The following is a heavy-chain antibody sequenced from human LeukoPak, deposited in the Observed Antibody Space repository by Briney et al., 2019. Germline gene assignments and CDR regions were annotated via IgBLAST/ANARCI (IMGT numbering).Heavy chain of an antibody. CDR2: INPSGGST. V-gene: IGHV1-46*01. D-gene: IGHD3-22*01. CDR1: GYTFTNYY. J-gene: IGHJ4*02. CDR3: ARDVASNGYYWD. Sequence: GASVKVSCKTSGYTFTNYYMHWVRQAPGQGLEWMGIINPSGGSTSYAQKFQGRVTMTRDTSTSTVYMELSSLRSEDTAVYYCARDVASNGYYWDWGQGTLVTVSS.